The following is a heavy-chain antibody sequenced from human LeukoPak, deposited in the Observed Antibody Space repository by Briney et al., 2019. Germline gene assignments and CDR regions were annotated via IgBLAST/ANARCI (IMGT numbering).Heavy chain of an antibody. V-gene: IGHV4-59*01. Sequence: SETLSLTCTVSGGSISSYYWSWIRQPPGKGLEWIGYIYYSGSTNYNPSLKSRVTISVDTSKTQFSLKLSSVTAADTAVYYWARAICSGGSCYSGPSDPWGQGTLVTVSS. J-gene: IGHJ5*02. CDR3: ARAICSGGSCYSGPSDP. CDR1: GGSISSYY. CDR2: IYYSGST. D-gene: IGHD2-15*01.